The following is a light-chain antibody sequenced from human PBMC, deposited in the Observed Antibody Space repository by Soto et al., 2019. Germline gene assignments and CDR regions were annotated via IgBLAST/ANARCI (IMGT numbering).Light chain of an antibody. CDR1: QSIDSW. CDR2: KAS. CDR3: QQYKSYSFT. Sequence: DIQMTPSPSTLSASVGDSVTITCRASQSIDSWLAWYQQKPGKAPKLLIYKASTLESGVPSRFSGSGSGTEFTLTINSLQPDDFATYHCQQYKSYSFTFGGGTKVEIK. V-gene: IGKV1-5*03. J-gene: IGKJ4*01.